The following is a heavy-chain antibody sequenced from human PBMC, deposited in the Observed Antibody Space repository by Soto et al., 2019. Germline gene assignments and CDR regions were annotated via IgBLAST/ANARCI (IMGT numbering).Heavy chain of an antibody. CDR1: KFTFSGYS. J-gene: IGHJ5*02. CDR2: ISSTSATI. Sequence: EVQLVESGGGLVQPGGSLRLSCAASKFTFSGYSMNWVRQAPGKGVEWVSYISSTSATIYYADSVKGRFTISRDDAKNSLYLQMNSLRDEDTAVYYCARGSEKGGGPWGQGTLVTVSS. D-gene: IGHD3-16*01. CDR3: ARGSEKGGGP. V-gene: IGHV3-48*02.